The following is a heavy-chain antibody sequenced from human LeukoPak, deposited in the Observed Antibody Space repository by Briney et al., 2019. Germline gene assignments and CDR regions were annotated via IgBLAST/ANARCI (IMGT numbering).Heavy chain of an antibody. Sequence: SETLSLTCTVSGGSISSSNYYWGWIRQPPGKGLECIGSVYYSGDTYYNPSLKSRVTISVDTSKNQFSLKLSSVTAADTAVYYCARAVTSSSSWYKWVNWFDPWGQGTLVTVSS. J-gene: IGHJ5*02. CDR1: GGSISSSNYY. V-gene: IGHV4-39*07. D-gene: IGHD6-13*01. CDR3: ARAVTSSSSWYKWVNWFDP. CDR2: VYYSGDT.